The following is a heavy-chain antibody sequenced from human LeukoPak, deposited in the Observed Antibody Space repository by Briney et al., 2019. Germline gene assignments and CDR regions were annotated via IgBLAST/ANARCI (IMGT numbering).Heavy chain of an antibody. CDR3: AKVGYCSNNCFRTHDY. V-gene: IGHV3-23*01. D-gene: IGHD2-8*01. Sequence: SGGSLRLSCVASGFSFSDSVMSWVRQAPGKGLEWLSAISGDADVTYYAASVKGRFTISRDNSWNTVYLQMNSLRAEDTATYYCAKVGYCSNNCFRTHDYWGQRALVTVSS. J-gene: IGHJ4*02. CDR2: ISGDADVT. CDR1: GFSFSDSV.